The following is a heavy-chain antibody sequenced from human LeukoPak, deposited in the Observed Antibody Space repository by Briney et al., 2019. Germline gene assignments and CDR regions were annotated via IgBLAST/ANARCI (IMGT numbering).Heavy chain of an antibody. V-gene: IGHV4-39*01. Sequence: SETLSLTCTVSGGSISSSSYYWGWIRQPPGKGLEWIGSIYYSGSTYYNPSLKSRVTISVDTSENQFSLKLSSVTAADTAVYYCARSIVLMVYPETWGQGTLVTVSS. J-gene: IGHJ4*02. D-gene: IGHD2-8*01. CDR2: IYYSGST. CDR3: ARSIVLMVYPET. CDR1: GGSISSSSYY.